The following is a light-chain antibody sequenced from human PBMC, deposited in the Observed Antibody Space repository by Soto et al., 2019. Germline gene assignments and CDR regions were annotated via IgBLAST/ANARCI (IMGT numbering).Light chain of an antibody. CDR2: GAS. Sequence: IVLTQSPCTLSLSPGERATLSCRASQSVSSSYLAWYQQKPGQAPRLLIYGASSRATGIPDRFSGSGSGTDFTLTISRLEPEDFAVYYCQQYGSYATFGQGTKV. CDR1: QSVSSSY. J-gene: IGKJ1*01. CDR3: QQYGSYAT. V-gene: IGKV3-20*01.